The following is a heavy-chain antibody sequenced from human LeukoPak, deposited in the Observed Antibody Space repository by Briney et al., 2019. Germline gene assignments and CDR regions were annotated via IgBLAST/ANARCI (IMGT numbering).Heavy chain of an antibody. V-gene: IGHV1-2*02. CDR2: INPNSGGT. J-gene: IGHJ4*02. D-gene: IGHD6-13*01. CDR1: GYTFTGYY. CDR3: GSGSEVAAGYEGQTYFDY. Sequence: GASMKVSCKASGYTFTGYYMHWVRQAPGQGLEWMGWINPNSGGTNYAQKFQGRVTMTRDTSISTAYMELSRLRSDDTAVYYCGSGSEVAAGYEGQTYFDYWGQGTLVTVSS.